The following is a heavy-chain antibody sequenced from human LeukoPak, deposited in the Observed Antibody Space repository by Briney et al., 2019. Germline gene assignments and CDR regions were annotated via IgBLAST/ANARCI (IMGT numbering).Heavy chain of an antibody. D-gene: IGHD1-14*01. CDR2: IWYDGSNK. Sequence: SGGSLRLSXAASGFTFSSYGMHWVRQAPGKGLEWVAVIWYDGSNKYYADSVKGRFTISRDNSKNTLYLQMNSLRAEDTAVYYCAKDRDLEAPSYRYFDYWGQGTLVTVSS. CDR3: AKDRDLEAPSYRYFDY. CDR1: GFTFSSYG. V-gene: IGHV3-33*06. J-gene: IGHJ4*02.